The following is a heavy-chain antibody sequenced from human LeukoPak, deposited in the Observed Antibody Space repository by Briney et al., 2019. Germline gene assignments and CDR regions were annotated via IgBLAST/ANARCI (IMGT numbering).Heavy chain of an antibody. D-gene: IGHD3-22*01. CDR3: ATRDAITMIVAY. Sequence: GPVKVSCKVSGYTLTELSMHWVRQAPGKGLEWMGGFDPEDGETIYAQKFQGRVTMTEDTSTDTAYMELSSLRSEHTAVYYCATRDAITMIVAYWGQGTLVTVSS. CDR1: GYTLTELS. CDR2: FDPEDGET. V-gene: IGHV1-24*01. J-gene: IGHJ4*02.